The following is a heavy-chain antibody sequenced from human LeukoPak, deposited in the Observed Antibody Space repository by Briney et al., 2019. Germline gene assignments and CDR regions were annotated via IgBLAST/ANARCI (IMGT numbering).Heavy chain of an antibody. V-gene: IGHV1-69*04. CDR2: IIPILGIA. D-gene: IGHD2-2*01. Sequence: SVKVSCKASGYTFTSYGTSWVRQAPGQGLEWMGRIIPILGIANYAQKFQGRVTITADKSTSTAYMELSSLRSEDTAVYYCASLGYCSSTSCYAFDIWGQGTMVTVSS. CDR3: ASLGYCSSTSCYAFDI. J-gene: IGHJ3*02. CDR1: GYTFTSYG.